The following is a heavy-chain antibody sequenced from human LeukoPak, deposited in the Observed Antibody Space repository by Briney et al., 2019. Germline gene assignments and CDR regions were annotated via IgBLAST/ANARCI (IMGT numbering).Heavy chain of an antibody. CDR2: ISGSHTYI. D-gene: IGHD2-15*01. V-gene: IGHV3-21*01. J-gene: IGHJ4*02. CDR3: VGCSGGTCSDFDY. CDR1: EFTFSMYG. Sequence: PGGSLRLSCAASEFTFSMYGMNWVRQAPGKGLEWVSSISGSHTYIAYADSVKGRFTISRDNAKNSMYLQMNSLRAEDTAVYYCVGCSGGTCSDFDYWGRGTLVTVSS.